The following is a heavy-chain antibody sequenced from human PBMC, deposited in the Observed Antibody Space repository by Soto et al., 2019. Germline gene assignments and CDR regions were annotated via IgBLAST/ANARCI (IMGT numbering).Heavy chain of an antibody. V-gene: IGHV4-34*01. CDR1: GGSFSGYY. CDR3: ATGWVRLVY. CDR2: INHSGST. J-gene: IGHJ4*02. D-gene: IGHD3-16*01. Sequence: SETLALTCAVYGGSFSGYYWSWIRQPPGKGLEWIGEINHSGSTNYNPSLKSRVTISVDTSKNQFSLKLSSVTAADTAVYYCATGWVRLVYWGQGTLVTVSS.